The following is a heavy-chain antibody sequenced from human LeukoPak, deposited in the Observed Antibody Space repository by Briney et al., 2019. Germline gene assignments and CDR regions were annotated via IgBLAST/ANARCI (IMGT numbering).Heavy chain of an antibody. CDR1: GFAFDTYG. Sequence: GGSLRLSCAASGFAFDTYGMTWARQAPGKGLEWVSSISGSGYNTYHADSVKGRFTISRDNSKNTLYLQMNSLRAEDTAIYYCATSTTSFDYWGQGTLVTVSS. J-gene: IGHJ4*02. V-gene: IGHV3-23*01. CDR3: ATSTTSFDY. CDR2: ISGSGYNT.